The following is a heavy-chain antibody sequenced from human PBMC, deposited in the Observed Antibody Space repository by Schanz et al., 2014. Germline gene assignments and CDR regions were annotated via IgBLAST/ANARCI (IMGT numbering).Heavy chain of an antibody. V-gene: IGHV1-3*01. CDR1: GYTFTSYS. J-gene: IGHJ6*02. Sequence: QVQLVQSGAEVKKPGASVKVSCKASGYTFTSYSIHWVRQAPGQGLEWMGWINVGNGNMKYSQKFQGRVTITRDTSSNTAYMELTSLRSEDTAVYFCARDLTVDTGYVVHYYYCGMDVWGQGTTVTVSS. CDR3: ARDLTVDTGYVVHYYYCGMDV. CDR2: INVGNGNM. D-gene: IGHD5-12*01.